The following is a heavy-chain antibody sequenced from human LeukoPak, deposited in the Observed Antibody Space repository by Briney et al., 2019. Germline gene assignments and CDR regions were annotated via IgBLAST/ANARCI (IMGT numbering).Heavy chain of an antibody. CDR2: INWNGGST. Sequence: GGSLRLSCAASGFTFDDYGMSWVRQAPGKGLEWVSGINWNGGSTGYADSVKGRFTISRDNAKNSLYLQMNSLRAEDTALYYCARGKGMGFPRVYFDYWGQGTLVTVSS. J-gene: IGHJ4*02. D-gene: IGHD1-26*01. CDR3: ARGKGMGFPRVYFDY. V-gene: IGHV3-20*04. CDR1: GFTFDDYG.